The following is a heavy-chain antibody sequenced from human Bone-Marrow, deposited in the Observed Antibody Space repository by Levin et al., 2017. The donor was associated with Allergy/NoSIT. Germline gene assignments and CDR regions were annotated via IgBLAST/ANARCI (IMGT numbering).Heavy chain of an antibody. CDR3: ARDRWFAP. Sequence: SETLSLTCTVSGGSISTYYWSWIRQPPGKGLEWIGYIYYSGSTNYNPSLKSRVTISVDTSKNQFSLKLSSVTAADTAVYYCARDRWFAPWGQGTLVTVSS. V-gene: IGHV4-59*01. CDR1: GGSISTYY. CDR2: IYYSGST. J-gene: IGHJ5*02.